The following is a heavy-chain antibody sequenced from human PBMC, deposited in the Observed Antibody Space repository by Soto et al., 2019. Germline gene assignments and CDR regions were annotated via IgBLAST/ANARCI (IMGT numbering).Heavy chain of an antibody. D-gene: IGHD6-13*01. CDR1: GFTVSSNY. J-gene: IGHJ4*02. V-gene: IGHV3-66*01. CDR2: IYSGGST. CDR3: ARGIAAAGTGPFDY. Sequence: GGSLRLSCAASGFTVSSNYMSWVRQAPGKGLEWVSVIYSGGSTYYADSVKGRFTISRDNSKNTLYLQMNSLRAEDTAVYYCARGIAAAGTGPFDYWGQGTLVTVSS.